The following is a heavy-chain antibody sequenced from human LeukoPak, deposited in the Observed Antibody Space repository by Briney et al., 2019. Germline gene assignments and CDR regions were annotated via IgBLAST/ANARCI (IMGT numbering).Heavy chain of an antibody. V-gene: IGHV1-69*13. CDR3: ARVGIAVAASSGYYYGMDV. J-gene: IGHJ6*02. CDR1: GGTFSSYA. D-gene: IGHD6-19*01. CDR2: IIPIFGTA. Sequence: ASVKVSCKDSGGTFSSYAISWVRQAPGQGLEWMGGIIPIFGTANYAQKFQGRVTITADESTSTAYMELSSLRSEDTAVYYCARVGIAVAASSGYYYGMDVWGQGTTVTVSS.